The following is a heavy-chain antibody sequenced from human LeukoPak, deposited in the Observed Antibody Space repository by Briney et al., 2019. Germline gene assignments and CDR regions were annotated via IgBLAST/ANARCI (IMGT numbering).Heavy chain of an antibody. Sequence: GGSLRLSCAASGFTFSSYEMNWVRQAPGKGLEWVSYISSSGSTIYYAGSVKGRFTISRDNAKNSLYLQMNSLRAEDTAVYYCARAAGRGDVFDIWGQGTMVTVSS. CDR1: GFTFSSYE. CDR3: ARAAGRGDVFDI. CDR2: ISSSGSTI. D-gene: IGHD6-19*01. J-gene: IGHJ3*02. V-gene: IGHV3-48*03.